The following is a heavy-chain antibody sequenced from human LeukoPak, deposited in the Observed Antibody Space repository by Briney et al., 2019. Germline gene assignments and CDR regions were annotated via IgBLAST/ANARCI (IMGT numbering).Heavy chain of an antibody. J-gene: IGHJ4*02. CDR3: AKGMVRGQGSGYEGGFDY. Sequence: GGSLRLSCAASGFTFSSYARSGGRQAPGKGLQGVSAISGSGGNAYYADSVKGRFTISRDNSKTTLYLQMNSLRVEDTAVYYCAKGMVRGQGSGYEGGFDYWGQGTPVTVSS. V-gene: IGHV3-23*01. CDR2: ISGSGGNA. CDR1: GFTFSSYA. D-gene: IGHD3-10*01.